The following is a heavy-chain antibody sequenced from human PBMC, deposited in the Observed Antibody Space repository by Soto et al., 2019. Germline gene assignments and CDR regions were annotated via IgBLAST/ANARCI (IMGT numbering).Heavy chain of an antibody. CDR2: ISYDGSNK. Sequence: GESLKISCAASGFTFSSYAMHWVRQAPGKGLEWVAVISYDGSNKYYADSVKGRFTISRDNSKNTLYLQMNSLRAEDTAVYYCASGVVITFWLDYWGQGTLVTVSS. D-gene: IGHD3-3*01. CDR1: GFTFSSYA. CDR3: ASGVVITFWLDY. J-gene: IGHJ4*02. V-gene: IGHV3-30-3*01.